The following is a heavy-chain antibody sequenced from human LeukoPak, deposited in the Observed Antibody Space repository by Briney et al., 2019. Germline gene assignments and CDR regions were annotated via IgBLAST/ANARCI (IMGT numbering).Heavy chain of an antibody. Sequence: SETLSLTCTVSGGSISSYYWSWIRQPPGKGLEWIGYIYYSGSTNYNPSLKSRVTISVDTSKNQFSLKLSSVTAADTAVYYCARGLGEFRNWFDPWGQGTLVTVSS. CDR3: ARGLGEFRNWFDP. CDR1: GGSISSYY. J-gene: IGHJ5*02. V-gene: IGHV4-59*01. CDR2: IYYSGST. D-gene: IGHD3-16*01.